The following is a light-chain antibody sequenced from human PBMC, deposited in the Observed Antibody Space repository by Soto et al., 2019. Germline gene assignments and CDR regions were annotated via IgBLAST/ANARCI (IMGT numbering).Light chain of an antibody. Sequence: DIQMTQSPSTLSASVGDRITITCRASQTITTWMAWYQQKPGKAPKLLVYDASTLQSGVATRLSGSGSGKEFTLIISGLQTEDSATYYCQQYTNTNNTWMFGQGTKVDIK. V-gene: IGKV1-5*01. CDR1: QTITTW. J-gene: IGKJ1*01. CDR2: DAS. CDR3: QQYTNTNNTWM.